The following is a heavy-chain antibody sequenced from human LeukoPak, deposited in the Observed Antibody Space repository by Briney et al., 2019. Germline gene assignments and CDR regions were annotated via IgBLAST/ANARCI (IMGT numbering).Heavy chain of an antibody. CDR2: IYYSGST. CDR1: GGSISSYY. D-gene: IGHD4-11*01. CDR3: ARESGNYARIIDY. V-gene: IGHV4-59*01. J-gene: IGHJ4*02. Sequence: SETLSLTCTVSGGSISSYYWSWIRQPPGKGLEWLGYIYYSGSTNYNPSLKSRVTISVDTSKNQFSLKLSSVTAADTAVYYCARESGNYARIIDYWGQGTLVTVSS.